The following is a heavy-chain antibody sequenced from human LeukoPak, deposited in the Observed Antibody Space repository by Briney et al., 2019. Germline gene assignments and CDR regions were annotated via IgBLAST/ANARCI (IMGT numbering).Heavy chain of an antibody. CDR1: GYSLTEVS. J-gene: IGHJ3*02. Sequence: ASVKVSCKVSGYSLTEVSMHWVLQAPGKGLEWMGGFEPEDGETIYAQNFQGRVIVTEDTFTDTASMELNSLGSEDTAVYYCAIGAMGIWGQGTMVTVSS. CDR2: FEPEDGET. CDR3: AIGAMGI. D-gene: IGHD5-24*01. V-gene: IGHV1-24*01.